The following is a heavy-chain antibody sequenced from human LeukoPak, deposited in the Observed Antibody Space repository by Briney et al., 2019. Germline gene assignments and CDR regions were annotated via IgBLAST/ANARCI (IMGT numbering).Heavy chain of an antibody. CDR2: IYYSGST. Sequence: SQTLSLTCTVSGGSISSGDYYWSWIRQPPGKGLVWIGYIYYSGSTYYNPSLKSRVTISVDTSKNQFSLKLSSVTAADTAVYYSARDRRYSYGIDYWGQRTLVTVSS. CDR1: GGSISSGDYY. J-gene: IGHJ4*02. CDR3: ARDRRYSYGIDY. D-gene: IGHD5-18*01. V-gene: IGHV4-30-4*08.